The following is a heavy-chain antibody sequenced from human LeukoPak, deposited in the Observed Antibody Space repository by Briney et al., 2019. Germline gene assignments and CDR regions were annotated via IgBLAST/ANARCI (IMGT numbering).Heavy chain of an antibody. CDR3: ARGRNYGDYDAFDI. V-gene: IGHV1-69*05. D-gene: IGHD4-17*01. J-gene: IGHJ3*02. CDR1: GGTFSSYA. CDR2: IIPIFGTA. Sequence: SVKVSCKASGGTFSSYAISWVRQAPGQGLEWIGRIIPIFGTANYAQKFQGRVTITTDESTSTAYMELSSLRSEDTAVYYCARGRNYGDYDAFDIWGQGTMVTVSS.